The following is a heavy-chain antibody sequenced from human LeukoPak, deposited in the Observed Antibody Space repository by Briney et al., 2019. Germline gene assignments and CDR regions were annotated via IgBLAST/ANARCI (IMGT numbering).Heavy chain of an antibody. Sequence: PSETLSHTCAVSGGSISSSNWWSWVRQPPGKGLEWIGEIYHSGSTNYNPSLKSRVTISVDKSKNQFSLKLSSVTAADTAVYYCATPHYFGSGSYFSWGQGTLVTVSS. D-gene: IGHD3-10*01. V-gene: IGHV4-4*02. CDR3: ATPHYFGSGSYFS. CDR1: GGSISSSNW. J-gene: IGHJ4*02. CDR2: IYHSGST.